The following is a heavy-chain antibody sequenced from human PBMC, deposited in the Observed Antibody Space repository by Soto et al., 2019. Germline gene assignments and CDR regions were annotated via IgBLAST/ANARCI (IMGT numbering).Heavy chain of an antibody. CDR2: IWYDGSNK. Sequence: QVQLVESGGGVVQPGRSLRLSCAASGFTFSSYGMHWVRQAPGKGLEWVAVIWYDGSNKWYADSVKGRFTISRDNSKNTLHLQMNSLRAEETAVYSCARDRGYSGYDSPRYYYGMDLWGQGTTVTVSS. CDR3: ARDRGYSGYDSPRYYYGMDL. J-gene: IGHJ6*02. V-gene: IGHV3-33*01. D-gene: IGHD5-12*01. CDR1: GFTFSSYG.